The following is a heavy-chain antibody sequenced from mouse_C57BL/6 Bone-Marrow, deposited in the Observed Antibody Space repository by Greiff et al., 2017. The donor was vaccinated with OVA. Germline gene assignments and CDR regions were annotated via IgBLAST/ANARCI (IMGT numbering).Heavy chain of an antibody. CDR3: TRGYSNYEAMDY. D-gene: IGHD2-5*01. CDR2: IDPETGGT. Sequence: VQLQQSGAELVRPGASVTLSCKASGYTFTDYEMHWVKQTPVHGLEWVGAIDPETGGTAYNQKFKGKATLTADKSSRTADKELRSLTSADSAVYYCTRGYSNYEAMDYWGQGTSVTVSS. V-gene: IGHV1-15*01. CDR1: GYTFTDYE. J-gene: IGHJ4*01.